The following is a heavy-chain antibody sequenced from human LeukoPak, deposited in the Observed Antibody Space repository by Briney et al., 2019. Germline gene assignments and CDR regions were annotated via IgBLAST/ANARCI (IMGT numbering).Heavy chain of an antibody. CDR1: GGSINKYY. CDR3: AREGYSNEPGLVHFYGMDV. D-gene: IGHD4-11*01. Sequence: PSESLSLTCTASGGSINKYYWSWIRQSAGKGPEWIGRIYISGGTNYNPSLKSRVSMSVDTSKNQFSLKLSSVTAADTAVYYCAREGYSNEPGLVHFYGMDVWGQGTTVTVSS. J-gene: IGHJ6*02. V-gene: IGHV4-4*07. CDR2: IYISGGT.